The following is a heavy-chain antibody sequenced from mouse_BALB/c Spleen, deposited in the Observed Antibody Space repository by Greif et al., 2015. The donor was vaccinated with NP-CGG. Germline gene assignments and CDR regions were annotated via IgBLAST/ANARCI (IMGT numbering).Heavy chain of an antibody. J-gene: IGHJ4*01. CDR1: GYSFTGYY. Sequence: EVQLQQSGPELVKPGASVKISCKASGYSFTGYYMHWVRQSHVKSLEWIGRINPYNGATSYNQNFKDKASLAVDKSSSTAYMELHSLTSEDSAVYYCARYRYGNYGAMDYWGQGTSVTVSS. CDR3: ARYRYGNYGAMDY. CDR2: INPYNGAT. D-gene: IGHD2-1*01. V-gene: IGHV1-31*01.